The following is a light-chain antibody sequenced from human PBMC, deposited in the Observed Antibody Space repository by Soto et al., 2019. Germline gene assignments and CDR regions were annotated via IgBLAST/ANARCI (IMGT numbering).Light chain of an antibody. CDR2: YAS. Sequence: STLSASVGDGVTITCRASQSISNWLAWYQHKPGKAPKVLIYYASSLQSEVPSRFSGSGSGTDFTLTISSLQPDDFATYYCQQYESYPLTFGGGTKVDIK. CDR1: QSISNW. CDR3: QQYESYPLT. V-gene: IGKV1-5*01. J-gene: IGKJ4*01.